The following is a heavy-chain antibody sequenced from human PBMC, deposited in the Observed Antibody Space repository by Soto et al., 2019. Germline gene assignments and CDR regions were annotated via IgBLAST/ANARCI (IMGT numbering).Heavy chain of an antibody. J-gene: IGHJ4*02. CDR3: ARLTYYYDSSGRATNYFDY. Sequence: KGLEWIGYIYYSGSTNYNPSLKSRVTISVDTSKNQFSLKLSSVTAADTAVYYCARLTYYYDSSGRATNYFDYWGQGTLV. V-gene: IGHV4-59*08. D-gene: IGHD3-22*01. CDR2: IYYSGST.